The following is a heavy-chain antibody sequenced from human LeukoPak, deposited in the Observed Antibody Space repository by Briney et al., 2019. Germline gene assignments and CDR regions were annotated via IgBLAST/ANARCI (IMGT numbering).Heavy chain of an antibody. D-gene: IGHD6-13*01. CDR2: INHSGST. CDR1: GFTFSSYA. Sequence: PGGSLRLSCAASGFTFSSYAMHWVRQPPGKGLEWIGEINHSGSTNYNPSLKSRVTISVDTSKNQFSLKLSSVTAADTAVYYCARGVMSSSHQHYDYWGQGTLVTVSS. J-gene: IGHJ4*02. CDR3: ARGVMSSSHQHYDY. V-gene: IGHV4-34*01.